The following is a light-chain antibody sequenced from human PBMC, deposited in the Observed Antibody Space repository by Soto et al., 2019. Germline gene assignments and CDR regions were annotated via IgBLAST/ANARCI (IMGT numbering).Light chain of an antibody. CDR2: EGS. CDR3: CSYAISGTSRV. Sequence: QSALTPPASVSGSPGQSITISCTGTSSDVGSHNVVSWYQQHPGKAPKLMIYEGSKRPSGVSNRFSGSKSGNTASLTISGLQAEDEADYYCCSYAISGTSRVFGGGTKVTVL. V-gene: IGLV2-23*01. J-gene: IGLJ2*01. CDR1: SSDVGSHNV.